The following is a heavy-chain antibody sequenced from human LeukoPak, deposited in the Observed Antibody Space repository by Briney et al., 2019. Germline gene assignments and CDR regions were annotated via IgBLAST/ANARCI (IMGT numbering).Heavy chain of an antibody. V-gene: IGHV3-30-3*02. CDR2: ISYDGSNK. CDR1: GFTFSSYA. CDR3: AKQDTAMVTPLDY. Sequence: GGSLRLSCAASGFTFSSYAMHWVRQAPGKGLEWVAVISYDGSNKYYADSVKGRFTISRDNSKNTLYLQMNSLRAEDTAVYYCAKQDTAMVTPLDYWGQGTLVTVSS. D-gene: IGHD5-18*01. J-gene: IGHJ4*02.